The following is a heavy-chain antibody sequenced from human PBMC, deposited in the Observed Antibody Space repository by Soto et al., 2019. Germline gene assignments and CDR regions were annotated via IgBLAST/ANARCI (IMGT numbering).Heavy chain of an antibody. Sequence: SETLSLTCTVSGGSISSGGYYWSWIRQHPGTGLEWIGDISYSGSTYYNTSLKSRVTISVDTSRNQFSLMLSSVTAADTAVYYFSRGRRTAVTIYYWGQGTLVTVSS. CDR1: GGSISSGGYY. J-gene: IGHJ4*02. CDR3: SRGRRTAVTIYY. V-gene: IGHV4-31*03. CDR2: ISYSGST. D-gene: IGHD4-17*01.